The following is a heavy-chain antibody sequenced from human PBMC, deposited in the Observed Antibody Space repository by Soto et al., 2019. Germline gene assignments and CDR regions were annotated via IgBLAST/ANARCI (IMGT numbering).Heavy chain of an antibody. J-gene: IGHJ6*02. D-gene: IGHD3-10*01. Sequence: PGESLKISCKGSGYSFTSYWIGWVRQMPGKGLEWMGIIYPGDSDTRYSPSFQGQVTISADKFISTAYLQWSSLKASDTAMYYCARHYYGSGIYFPPLSYYYYYGMDVWGQGTTVTVS. CDR2: IYPGDSDT. CDR1: GYSFTSYW. V-gene: IGHV5-51*01. CDR3: ARHYYGSGIYFPPLSYYYYYGMDV.